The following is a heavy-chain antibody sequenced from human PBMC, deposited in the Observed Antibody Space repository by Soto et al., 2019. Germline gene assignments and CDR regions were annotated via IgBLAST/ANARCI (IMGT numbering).Heavy chain of an antibody. CDR3: TRELGASGY. V-gene: IGHV3-48*04. J-gene: IGHJ4*02. CDR2: ISDSSASI. Sequence: PGGSLRLSCAASGFTFNSHTMNWVRQAPGKGLEWLSYISDSSASIYYADSVKGRFTVSRDNARNSLYLQMSSLRAEDTAVYYCTRELGASGYWGQGTLVTVSS. D-gene: IGHD1-26*01. CDR1: GFTFNSHT.